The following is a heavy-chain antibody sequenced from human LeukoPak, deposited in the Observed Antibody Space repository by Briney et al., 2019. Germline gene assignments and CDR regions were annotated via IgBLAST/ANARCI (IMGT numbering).Heavy chain of an antibody. CDR1: GFTVSTSY. J-gene: IGHJ4*02. CDR2: IYSGGTT. V-gene: IGHV3-53*01. CDR3: ARGVAADLLAY. D-gene: IGHD6-13*01. Sequence: GGSLRLSCAASGFTVSTSYVSWVRQAPGKGLEWVSLIYSGGTTYYTASVKGRFTISRDNAKNTLYLQMNSLRADDTAIYYCARGVAADLLAYWGQGTLVTVSS.